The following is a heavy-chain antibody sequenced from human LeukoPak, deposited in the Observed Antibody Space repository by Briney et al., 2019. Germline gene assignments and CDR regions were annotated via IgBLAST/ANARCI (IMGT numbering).Heavy chain of an antibody. Sequence: SETLSLTCAVYGGSFSGYYWSWIRQPPGKGLEWIGEINRSGSTNYNPSLKSRVTISVDTSKNQFSLKLSSVTAADTAVYYCARGRGYSSSWGNYFDYWGQGTLVTVSS. V-gene: IGHV4-34*01. CDR3: ARGRGYSSSWGNYFDY. J-gene: IGHJ4*02. CDR2: INRSGST. CDR1: GGSFSGYY. D-gene: IGHD6-13*01.